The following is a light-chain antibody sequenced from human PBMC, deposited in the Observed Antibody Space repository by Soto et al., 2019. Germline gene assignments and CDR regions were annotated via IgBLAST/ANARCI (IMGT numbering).Light chain of an antibody. V-gene: IGLV1-44*01. Sequence: QSVLTQPPSASGTPGQRVTISCSGSTSNIGSNTVNWYQQLPGTAPKLLIFSNNQRPSGVPDRFSGSKSGTSASLAISGLQSEEESDYYCAAWDDSLNGYVFAAGTKVTVL. CDR2: SNN. J-gene: IGLJ1*01. CDR3: AAWDDSLNGYV. CDR1: TSNIGSNT.